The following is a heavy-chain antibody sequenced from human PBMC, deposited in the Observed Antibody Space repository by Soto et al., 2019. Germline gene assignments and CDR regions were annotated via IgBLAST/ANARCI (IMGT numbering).Heavy chain of an antibody. D-gene: IGHD3-22*01. V-gene: IGHV1-69*13. CDR2: IIPIFGTA. CDR3: ARAPAHYYDSSGYYYDFFLSLQH. Sequence: ASVKVSCKASGGTFSSYAISWVRQAPGQGLEWMGGIIPIFGTANYAQKFQGRVTITADESTSTAYMELSSLRSEDTAVYYCARAPAHYYDSSGYYYDFFLSLQHWGQGTLVTVSS. J-gene: IGHJ1*01. CDR1: GGTFSSYA.